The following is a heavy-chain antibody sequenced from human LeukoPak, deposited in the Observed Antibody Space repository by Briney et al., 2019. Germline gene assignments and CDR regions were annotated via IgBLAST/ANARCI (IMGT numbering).Heavy chain of an antibody. CDR2: ISWNSGSI. Sequence: PGGSLRLSCAASGFTFDDYAMHWVRHAPGKGLEWVSGISWNSGSIGYADSVKGRFTISRDNAKNSLYLQMNSLRAEDTALYYCAKDISRDGYFDYWGQGTLVTVSS. CDR1: GFTFDDYA. V-gene: IGHV3-9*01. D-gene: IGHD5-24*01. CDR3: AKDISRDGYFDY. J-gene: IGHJ4*02.